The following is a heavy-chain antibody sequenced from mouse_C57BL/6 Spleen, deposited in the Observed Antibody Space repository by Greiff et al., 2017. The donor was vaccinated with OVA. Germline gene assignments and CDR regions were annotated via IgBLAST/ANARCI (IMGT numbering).Heavy chain of an antibody. CDR3: VRDHGSGYLGDAMDY. J-gene: IGHJ4*01. Sequence: EVQGVESGGGLVQPKGSLKLSCAASGFTFNTYAMHWVRQAPGKGLEWVARIRSKSSNYATYYADSVKDRFTISRDDSQSMLYLQMNNLKTEDTAMYYCVRDHGSGYLGDAMDYWGQGTSVTVSS. V-gene: IGHV10-3*01. CDR1: GFTFNTYA. D-gene: IGHD3-2*02. CDR2: IRSKSSNYAT.